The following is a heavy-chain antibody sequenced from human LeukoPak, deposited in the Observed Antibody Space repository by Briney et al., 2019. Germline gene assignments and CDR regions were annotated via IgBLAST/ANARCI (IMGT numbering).Heavy chain of an antibody. Sequence: SQALSLTCTVSGGSISSGDYYWSWIRQPPWKGLEWIGYIYYSGSTYYNPSLKSRVTISVDTSKDQFSLKLSSGTAADTAVYYCARNLVPSAFDYWGQGTLVTVSS. CDR2: IYYSGST. CDR1: GGSISSGDYY. J-gene: IGHJ4*02. CDR3: ARNLVPSAFDY. V-gene: IGHV4-30-4*08. D-gene: IGHD2-2*01.